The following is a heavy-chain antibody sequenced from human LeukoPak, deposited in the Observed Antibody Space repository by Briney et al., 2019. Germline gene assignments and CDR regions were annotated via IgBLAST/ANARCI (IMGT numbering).Heavy chain of an antibody. J-gene: IGHJ5*01. CDR1: GYTFTSYG. CDR3: ARQADNNWFDS. CDR2: INPNSGST. V-gene: IGHV1-2*02. Sequence: GASVKVSCKASGYTFTSYGISWVRQAPGQGLEWMGWINPNSGSTKYAQKFQGRVTMTRDTSISTAYMELSRLRSDDSAVFYCARQADNNWFDSWGQGTLVTVSS. D-gene: IGHD2-15*01.